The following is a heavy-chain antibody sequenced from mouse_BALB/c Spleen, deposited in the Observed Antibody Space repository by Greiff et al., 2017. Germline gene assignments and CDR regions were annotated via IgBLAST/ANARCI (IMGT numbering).Heavy chain of an antibody. J-gene: IGHJ2*01. Sequence: QVQLQQSGAELVKPGASVKLSCKTSGYTFTSYWIQWVKQRPGQGLGWIGEIFPGTGTTYYNEKFKGKATLTIDTSSSTAYMQLSSLTSEDSAVYFCARAGLYGYDEGDYFDDWGQGTTLTVSS. CDR1: GYTFTSYW. CDR2: IFPGTGTT. CDR3: ARAGLYGYDEGDYFDD. V-gene: IGHV1S132*01. D-gene: IGHD2-2*01.